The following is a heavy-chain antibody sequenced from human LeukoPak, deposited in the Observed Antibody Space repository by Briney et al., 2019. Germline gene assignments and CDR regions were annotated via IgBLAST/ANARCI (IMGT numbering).Heavy chain of an antibody. Sequence: ASVKVSCKASGYTFTSYYMHWVRQAPGQGLEWMAIINPRNDYTNYAQKFQGRVTMTRDMSTSTVYMELSSLRSEDTAVYYCARSWGYDFWSGNLLDYWGQGILVTVSS. CDR3: ARSWGYDFWSGNLLDY. CDR2: INPRNDYT. V-gene: IGHV1-46*01. CDR1: GYTFTSYY. D-gene: IGHD3-3*01. J-gene: IGHJ4*02.